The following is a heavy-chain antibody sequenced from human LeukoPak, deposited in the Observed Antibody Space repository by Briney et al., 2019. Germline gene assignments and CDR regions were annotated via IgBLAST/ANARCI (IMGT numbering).Heavy chain of an antibody. Sequence: PSETLSLTCAVSGGSISSGGYSWSWIRQPPGKGLEWIGYIYHSGSTYYNPPLKSRVTISVDRSKNQFSLKLSSVTAADTAVYYCARDSGSYGYWYFDLWGRGTLVTVSS. D-gene: IGHD1-26*01. CDR2: IYHSGST. V-gene: IGHV4-30-2*01. CDR1: GGSISSGGYS. CDR3: ARDSGSYGYWYFDL. J-gene: IGHJ2*01.